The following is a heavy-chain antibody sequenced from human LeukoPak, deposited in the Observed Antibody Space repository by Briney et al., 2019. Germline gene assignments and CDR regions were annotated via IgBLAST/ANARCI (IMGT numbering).Heavy chain of an antibody. CDR3: ARVHYGDYLYYYYYMDV. D-gene: IGHD4-17*01. CDR2: INHSGST. V-gene: IGHV4-34*01. CDR1: GGSFSDYY. J-gene: IGHJ6*03. Sequence: NPSETLSLTCAVYGGSFSDYYWSWIRQPPGKGLEWIGQINHSGSTNYNPSLKSRVTISVDTSKNQFSLKLSSVTAADTAVYYCARVHYGDYLYYYYYMDVWGKGTTVTVSS.